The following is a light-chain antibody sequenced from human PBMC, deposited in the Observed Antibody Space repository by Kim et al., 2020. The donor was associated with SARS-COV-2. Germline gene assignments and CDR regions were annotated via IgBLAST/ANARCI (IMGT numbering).Light chain of an antibody. CDR1: QYISIW. CDR2: KAS. CDR3: QQYNSYSYT. J-gene: IGKJ2*01. Sequence: DIQMTQSPSTLSASVGDRVTITCRASQYISIWLAWYQQKPGKAPKLLIYKASSLGSGVPSRFSGSGSGADFTLTISSLQPDDSATYYCQQYNSYSYTFGQGTKLEIK. V-gene: IGKV1-5*03.